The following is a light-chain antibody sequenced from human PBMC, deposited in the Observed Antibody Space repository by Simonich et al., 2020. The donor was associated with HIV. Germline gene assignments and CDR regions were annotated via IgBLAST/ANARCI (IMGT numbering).Light chain of an antibody. CDR2: LNSDGSH. J-gene: IGLJ2*01. Sequence: QLVLTQSPSASASLGASVKLTCTLSSGHSSYTIVWHQQQPEKGPRYLMKLNSDGSHSKGDGIPDRFSGSSSGAERYLTISSLQSEDEADYYCQTWGTGNVVFGGGTKVTVL. CDR1: SGHSSYT. CDR3: QTWGTGNVV. V-gene: IGLV4-69*01.